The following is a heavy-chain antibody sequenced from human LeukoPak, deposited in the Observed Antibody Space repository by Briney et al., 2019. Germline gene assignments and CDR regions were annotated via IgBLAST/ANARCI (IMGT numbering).Heavy chain of an antibody. V-gene: IGHV1-2*02. CDR3: ARALPNYYYGMDV. D-gene: IGHD3-10*01. J-gene: IGHJ6*02. Sequence: ASVKVSCKASGYSFTGYYMHWVRQAPGQGLEWKGWINPNSGGTNYAQKFQGRVTMTRDTSISTAYMELSRLRSDDTAVYYCARALPNYYYGMDVWGQGTTVTVSS. CDR1: GYSFTGYY. CDR2: INPNSGGT.